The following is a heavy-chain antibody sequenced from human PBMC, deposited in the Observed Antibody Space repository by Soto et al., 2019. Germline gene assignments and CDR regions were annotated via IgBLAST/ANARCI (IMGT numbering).Heavy chain of an antibody. V-gene: IGHV1-3*01. CDR1: GYTFTSYA. CDR3: ARDFQRSRTFDY. J-gene: IGHJ4*02. Sequence: ASVKVSCKASGYTFTSYAMHWVRQAPGQRLEWMGWINAGNGNTKYSQKFQGRVTITRDTSASTAYMELSSLRSEDTAVYYCARDFQRSRTFDYWGPGTLVTVSS. CDR2: INAGNGNT.